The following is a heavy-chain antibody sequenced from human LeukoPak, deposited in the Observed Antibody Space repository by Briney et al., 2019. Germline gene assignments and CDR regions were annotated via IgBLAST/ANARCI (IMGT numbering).Heavy chain of an antibody. J-gene: IGHJ4*02. CDR2: IKPDGSEK. D-gene: IGHD6-6*01. Sequence: PGGSLRLSCAASGFTFSSYWMSWVRQAPGKGLEWVANIKPDGSEKYYVDSVKGRFTISRDNAKNSLYLQMSSLRVEDTAVYYCARLYSSSSGLRASDYWGQGTLVTVSS. V-gene: IGHV3-7*02. CDR3: ARLYSSSSGLRASDY. CDR1: GFTFSSYW.